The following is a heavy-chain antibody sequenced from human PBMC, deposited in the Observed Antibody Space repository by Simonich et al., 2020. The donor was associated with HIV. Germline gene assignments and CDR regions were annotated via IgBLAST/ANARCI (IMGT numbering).Heavy chain of an antibody. CDR3: ARGGYSGYVDY. CDR1: GFTFSSYS. J-gene: IGHJ4*02. CDR2: ISSSSSTI. V-gene: IGHV3-48*01. D-gene: IGHD5-12*01. Sequence: EVQVVESGGGLVQPGGSLRLSCAASGFTFSSYSMNWVRQAPGKGLEWVSYISSSSSTIYYADSVKGRFTISRDNAKNSLYLQMNSLRAEDTAVYYCARGGYSGYVDYWGQGTLVTVS.